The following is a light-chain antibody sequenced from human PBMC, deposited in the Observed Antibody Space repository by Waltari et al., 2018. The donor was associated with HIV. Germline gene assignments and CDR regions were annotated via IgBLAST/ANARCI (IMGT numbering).Light chain of an antibody. V-gene: IGLV2-14*01. Sequence: QSALTQPASVSGSPGQSITISCTGTSSDVGGYHYVSWYQQHPGKPPKLMIYQVSNRPSGVSNRFSGSKSGNTASLTISGLQAEDEAGYYCSSYTSSSTYVFGTETTVTVL. CDR2: QVS. CDR3: SSYTSSSTYV. CDR1: SSDVGGYHY. J-gene: IGLJ1*01.